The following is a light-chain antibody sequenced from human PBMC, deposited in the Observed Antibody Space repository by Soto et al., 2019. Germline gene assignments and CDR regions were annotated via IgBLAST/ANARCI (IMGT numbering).Light chain of an antibody. CDR2: GAS. V-gene: IGKV3-15*01. Sequence: EIVMTQSPATLSVSPGERATLSCRASQSVSSSLAWYQQKPGQAPRLLIYGASSRATGIPARFSGSGSGTEFTLTISSLQSEDLALYYGQQYNNWPLTFGGGTKVEIK. J-gene: IGKJ4*01. CDR1: QSVSSS. CDR3: QQYNNWPLT.